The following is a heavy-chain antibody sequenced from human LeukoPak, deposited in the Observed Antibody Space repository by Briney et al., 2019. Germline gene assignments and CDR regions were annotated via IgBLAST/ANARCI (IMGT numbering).Heavy chain of an antibody. CDR2: IKAKAHGGTI. J-gene: IGHJ4*02. CDR3: AKPARTDYADY. CDR1: GFTFINAW. Sequence: GGSLRLSCAASGFTFINAWMAWVRQAPGKGLEWVGRIKAKAHGGTIEYAAPVKGRFTISRDDSKNTLYLQMNSLKTEDTAVYYCAKPARTDYADYWGQGTLVTVSS. D-gene: IGHD1-14*01. V-gene: IGHV3-15*01.